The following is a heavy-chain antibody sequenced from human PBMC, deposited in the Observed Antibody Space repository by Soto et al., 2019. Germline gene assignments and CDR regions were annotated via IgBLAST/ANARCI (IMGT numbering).Heavy chain of an antibody. Sequence: KVSCKASGGTFSSYAISWVRQAPGQGLEWMGGIIPIFGTANYAQKFQGRVTITADESTSTAYMELSSLRSEDTAVYYCARGPEWLFSYYYGIDVWGQGTTVTVSS. CDR3: ARGPEWLFSYYYGIDV. J-gene: IGHJ6*02. V-gene: IGHV1-69*01. CDR1: GGTFSSYA. D-gene: IGHD3-3*01. CDR2: IIPIFGTA.